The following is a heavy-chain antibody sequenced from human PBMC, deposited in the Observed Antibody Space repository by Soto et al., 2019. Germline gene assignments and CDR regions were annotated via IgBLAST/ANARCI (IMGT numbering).Heavy chain of an antibody. V-gene: IGHV3-15*01. CDR1: GFTFSNAW. J-gene: IGHJ5*02. CDR2: IRSKSDGGTT. Sequence: GGSLRLSCAASGFTFSNAWMSWVRQAPGKGLEWVGRIRSKSDGGTTNYAAPAKDRFTISRDDSKNTLYLEMNSLKTEDTAVYYCTTDVAGYCGSTNCYTPDNWVDPWGQGTLVTVSS. CDR3: TTDVAGYCGSTNCYTPDNWVDP. D-gene: IGHD2-2*02.